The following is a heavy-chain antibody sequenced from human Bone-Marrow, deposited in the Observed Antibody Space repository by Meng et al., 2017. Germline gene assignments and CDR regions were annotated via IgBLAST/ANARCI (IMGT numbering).Heavy chain of an antibody. CDR1: GFTFSSYA. CDR2: ISGSGGST. J-gene: IGHJ4*02. V-gene: IGHV3-23*01. D-gene: IGHD3-22*01. Sequence: GESLKISCAASGFTFSSYAMSWVRQAPGKGLEWVSAISGSGGSTYYAAPVKGRFTISRDDSKNTLYLQMNSLKTEDTAVYYCTTELYYDSSGYAYWGQGTLVTVSS. CDR3: TTELYYDSSGYAY.